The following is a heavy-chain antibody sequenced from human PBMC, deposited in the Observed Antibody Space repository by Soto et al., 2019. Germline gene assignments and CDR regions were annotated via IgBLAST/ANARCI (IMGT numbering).Heavy chain of an antibody. J-gene: IGHJ4*02. CDR1: GFTFSSYA. D-gene: IGHD6-19*01. Sequence: GGSLRLSCAASGFTFSSYAMHWVRQAPGKGLEWVAVISYDGSNKYYADSVKGRFTISRDNSKNTLYLQMNSLRAEDTAVYYCASGYSSDRLDYWGQGTLVTVSS. V-gene: IGHV3-30-3*01. CDR2: ISYDGSNK. CDR3: ASGYSSDRLDY.